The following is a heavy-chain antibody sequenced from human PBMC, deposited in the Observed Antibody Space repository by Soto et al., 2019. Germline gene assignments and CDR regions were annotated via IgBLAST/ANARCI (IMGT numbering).Heavy chain of an antibody. D-gene: IGHD6-19*01. V-gene: IGHV1-69*13. CDR3: AGEVGGSFDY. CDR2: IIPIFGTA. Sequence: VASVKVSCKASGGTFSSYAISWVRQAPGQGLEWMGGIIPIFGTANYAQKFQGRVTITADESTSTAYMELSSLRSEDTAVYYCAGEVGGSFDYWGQGTLVTVSS. CDR1: GGTFSSYA. J-gene: IGHJ4*02.